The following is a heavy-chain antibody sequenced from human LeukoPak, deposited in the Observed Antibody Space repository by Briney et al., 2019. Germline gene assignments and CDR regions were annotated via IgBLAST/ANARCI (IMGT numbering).Heavy chain of an antibody. D-gene: IGHD3-10*01. CDR3: AKDRANAWSSDY. CDR1: GFTVSSNY. Sequence: GGSLRLSCAAPGFTVSSNYMSWVRQAPGKGLEWVAFTTYDGSDKYYGDSVKGRFTISRDNSKNTLYLQMNSLRAEDTAVYYCAKDRANAWSSDYWGQGTLVTVSS. CDR2: TTYDGSDK. J-gene: IGHJ4*02. V-gene: IGHV3-30*02.